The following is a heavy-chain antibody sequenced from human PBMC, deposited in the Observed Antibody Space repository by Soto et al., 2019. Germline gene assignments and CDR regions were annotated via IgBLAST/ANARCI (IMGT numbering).Heavy chain of an antibody. J-gene: IGHJ4*02. V-gene: IGHV5-51*01. Sequence: PXESLNISWRDSGDSVPNYWIAWVRQLPGKGLEWMGIIYLGDSDTRYSPSFQGQVTISADKSISTAYVQWSSLKASDTAMYYCARRGGFGEHYYFDYSRQGTLVTVS. CDR1: GDSVPNYW. D-gene: IGHD3-10*01. CDR3: ARRGGFGEHYYFDY. CDR2: IYLGDSDT.